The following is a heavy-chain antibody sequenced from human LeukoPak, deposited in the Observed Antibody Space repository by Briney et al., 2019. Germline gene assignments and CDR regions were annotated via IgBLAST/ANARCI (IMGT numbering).Heavy chain of an antibody. CDR1: GYSIRTGYY. CDR3: ARSYFSVGAFDS. V-gene: IGHV4-38-2*01. CDR2: VYHSGST. J-gene: IGHJ3*02. Sequence: SETLSRTCDVSGYSIRTGYYWGWVRQPPGKDLEWIGSVYHSGSTYYNPSLQSRVNILVDTSKNQFSLSLTSVTAADTAVYYSARSYFSVGAFDSWGQGTMVTVSS. D-gene: IGHD2/OR15-2a*01.